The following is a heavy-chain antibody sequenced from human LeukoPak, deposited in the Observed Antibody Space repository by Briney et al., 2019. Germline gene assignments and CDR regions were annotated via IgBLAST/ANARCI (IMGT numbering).Heavy chain of an antibody. D-gene: IGHD3-22*01. CDR3: ARDPAHTYYYDP. CDR1: GYTFTVYY. CDR2: MNPNSGGT. J-gene: IGHJ4*02. Sequence: ASVKVSFKASGYTFTVYYIHWVRQAPGQGLEWMGWMNPNSGGTNYAQKFQDRFTMTRDTSISTVYMELSRLRSDDTAVYYCARDPAHTYYYDPWGQGTLVTVSS. V-gene: IGHV1-2*02.